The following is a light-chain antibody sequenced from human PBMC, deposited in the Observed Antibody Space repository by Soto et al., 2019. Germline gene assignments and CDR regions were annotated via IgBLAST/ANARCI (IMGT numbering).Light chain of an antibody. J-gene: IGKJ4*01. V-gene: IGKV1-27*01. CDR3: QKYNSAPLT. CDR2: AAS. Sequence: DTKMPQFPSSLSASLGDRVTFTSRPSRAIGVYLAWFQQKPGNVPKLLIYAASTLQSGVPSRFSGSGSGTDFTLTISSLQPEDVATYYCQKYNSAPLTFGGGTKVELK. CDR1: RAIGVY.